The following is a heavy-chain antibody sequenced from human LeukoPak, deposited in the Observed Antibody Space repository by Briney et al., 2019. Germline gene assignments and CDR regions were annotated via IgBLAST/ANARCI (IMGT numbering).Heavy chain of an antibody. Sequence: GGSLRLSCAASGFTFSSYGMHWVRQAPDKGLEWVAFIRYDGSNKYYTDSVKGRFTISRDNSKNTLYLQMNSLRAEDTAVYYCAKGGRDGYNNWFDPWGQGTLVTVSS. CDR1: GFTFSSYG. D-gene: IGHD5-24*01. CDR3: AKGGRDGYNNWFDP. V-gene: IGHV3-30*02. J-gene: IGHJ5*02. CDR2: IRYDGSNK.